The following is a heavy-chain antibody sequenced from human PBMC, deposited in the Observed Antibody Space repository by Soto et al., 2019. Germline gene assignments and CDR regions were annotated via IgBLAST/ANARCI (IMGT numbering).Heavy chain of an antibody. CDR3: ARDLTTVATNLAFDI. CDR1: GGSFSGYY. Sequence: SETLSLTCAVYGGSFSGYYWSWIRQPPGKGLEWIGEINHSGSTNYNPSLKSRVTISVDTSKNQFSLKLSSVTAADTAVYYCARDLTTVATNLAFDIWGQGTMVTVSS. D-gene: IGHD4-17*01. CDR2: INHSGST. J-gene: IGHJ3*02. V-gene: IGHV4-34*01.